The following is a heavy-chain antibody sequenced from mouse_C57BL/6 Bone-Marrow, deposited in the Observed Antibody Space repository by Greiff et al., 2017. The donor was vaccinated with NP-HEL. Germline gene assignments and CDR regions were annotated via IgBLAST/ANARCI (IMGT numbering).Heavy chain of an antibody. CDR1: GYAFSSYW. J-gene: IGHJ4*01. Sequence: QVQLQQSGAELVKPGASVKISCKASGYAFSSYWMNWVKERPGQGLEWIGQIYPGDGDTKYNGKFKGKATLTADKSSSTAYMQVSSLTSEDSAVYFWAREDYGSNRFGCAMDYGGQGNAVTVSS. CDR2: IYPGDGDT. V-gene: IGHV1-80*01. D-gene: IGHD1-1*01. CDR3: AREDYGSNRFGCAMDY.